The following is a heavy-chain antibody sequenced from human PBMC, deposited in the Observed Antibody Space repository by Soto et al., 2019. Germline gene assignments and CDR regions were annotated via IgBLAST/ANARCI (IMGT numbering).Heavy chain of an antibody. Sequence: GGSLRLSCAASGFTFSSYGMHWVRQAPGKGLEWVAVIWYDGSNKYYADSVKGRFTISRDNSKNTLYLQMNSLRAEDTAVYYCARDSITMVRGVTSTDYWGQGTLVTVSS. CDR3: ARDSITMVRGVTSTDY. J-gene: IGHJ4*02. D-gene: IGHD3-10*01. CDR2: IWYDGSNK. CDR1: GFTFSSYG. V-gene: IGHV3-33*01.